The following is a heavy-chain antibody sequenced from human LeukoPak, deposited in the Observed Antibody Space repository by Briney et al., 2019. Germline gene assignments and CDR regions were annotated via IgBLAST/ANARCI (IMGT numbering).Heavy chain of an antibody. CDR3: AKGLSTNYYYGMDV. D-gene: IGHD2-2*01. J-gene: IGHJ6*02. CDR2: ISGSGGST. Sequence: GGSLRLSCAASGFTFSSYAMSWVRQAPGKGLEWVSVISGSGGSTYYADSVKGRFTISRDNSKNTLYLQMNSLRAEDTAVYYCAKGLSTNYYYGMDVWGQGTTVTVSS. CDR1: GFTFSSYA. V-gene: IGHV3-23*01.